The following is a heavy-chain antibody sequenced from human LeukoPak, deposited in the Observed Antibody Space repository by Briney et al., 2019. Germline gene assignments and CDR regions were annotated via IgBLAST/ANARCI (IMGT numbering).Heavy chain of an antibody. CDR2: IWYDGSNK. Sequence: GGSLSPSGAASGFPFISYSRNWVRRPPGRGLEWVAVIWYDGSNKYYADSVKGRFTISRDNSKNTLYLQMNSLRAEDTAVYYCGRLSGSYFDYWGQGTLVTVSS. D-gene: IGHD1-26*01. V-gene: IGHV3-33*08. CDR3: GRLSGSYFDY. CDR1: GFPFISYS. J-gene: IGHJ4*02.